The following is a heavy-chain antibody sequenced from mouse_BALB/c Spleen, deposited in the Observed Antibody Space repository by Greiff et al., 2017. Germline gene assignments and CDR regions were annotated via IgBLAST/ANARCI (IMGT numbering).Heavy chain of an antibody. CDR2: ISYSGST. CDR1: GYSITSDYA. Sequence: DVKLVESGPGLVKPSQSLSLTCTVTGYSITSDYAWNWIRQFPGNKLEWMGYISYSGSTSYNPSLKSRISITRDTSKNQFFLQLNSVTTEDTATYYCARSYDYGFAYWGQGTLVTVSA. D-gene: IGHD2-4*01. CDR3: ARSYDYGFAY. V-gene: IGHV3-2*02. J-gene: IGHJ3*01.